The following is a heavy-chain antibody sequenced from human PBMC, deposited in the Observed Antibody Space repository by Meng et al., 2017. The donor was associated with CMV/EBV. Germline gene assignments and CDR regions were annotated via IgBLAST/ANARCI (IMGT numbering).Heavy chain of an antibody. D-gene: IGHD3-3*01. CDR2: ISGSGGST. CDR1: GFTFSSYV. J-gene: IGHJ6*02. V-gene: IGHV3-23*01. CDR3: AKVLWSGYDYGMDV. Sequence: GESLKISCAASGFTFSSYVMSWVRQAPGKGLEWVSAISGSGGSTYYADSVKGRFTISRDNSKNTLYLQMNSLRAEDTAVYYCAKVLWSGYDYGMDVWGQGTTVTVSS.